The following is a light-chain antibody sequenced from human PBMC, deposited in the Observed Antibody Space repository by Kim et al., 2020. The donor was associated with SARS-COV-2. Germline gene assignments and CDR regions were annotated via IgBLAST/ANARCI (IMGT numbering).Light chain of an antibody. CDR3: QQYGSAPNT. Sequence: EIVLTQSPGTLSLSPGERATLSCRASQSVRNNYFAWYQQKPGQTPRLLIHAASSRATDIPDRFSGSGSGTDFTLTISRLEPEDFGVFYCQQYGSAPNTFGQGNKLEI. CDR2: AAS. J-gene: IGKJ2*01. V-gene: IGKV3-20*01. CDR1: QSVRNNY.